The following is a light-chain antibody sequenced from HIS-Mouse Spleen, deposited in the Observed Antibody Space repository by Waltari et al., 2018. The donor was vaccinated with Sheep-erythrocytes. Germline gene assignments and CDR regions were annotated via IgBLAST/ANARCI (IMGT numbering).Light chain of an antibody. J-gene: IGLJ3*02. CDR2: EGS. V-gene: IGLV2-23*01. Sequence: QSALTQPASVSGSPGQSITISCTGTSSAVGRYILVSWYQHNPCKAPKLLIYEGSKRPSGVSNRFSGSKSGNTASLTISGLQAEDEADYYCCSYAGSSTPWVFGGGTKLTVL. CDR1: SSAVGRYIL. CDR3: CSYAGSSTPWV.